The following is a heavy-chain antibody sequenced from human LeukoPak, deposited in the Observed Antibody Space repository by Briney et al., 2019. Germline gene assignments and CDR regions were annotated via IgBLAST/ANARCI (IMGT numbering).Heavy chain of an antibody. CDR1: GGSISSYY. CDR2: IYYSGST. CDR3: ARDPLKTMVRVLTRAWFDP. J-gene: IGHJ5*02. D-gene: IGHD3-10*01. Sequence: SETLSLTCTVSGGSISSYYWSWIRQPPGKGLEWIGYIYYSGSTNYNPSLKSRVTISVDTSKNHFSLKLSSVTAADTAVYYCARDPLKTMVRVLTRAWFDPWGQGTLVTVSS. V-gene: IGHV4-59*12.